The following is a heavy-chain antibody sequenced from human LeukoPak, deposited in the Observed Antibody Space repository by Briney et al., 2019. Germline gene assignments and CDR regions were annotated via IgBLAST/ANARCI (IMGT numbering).Heavy chain of an antibody. CDR3: ARALLGDYEDY. CDR1: GGSISSGGYY. Sequence: SETPSLTCTVSGGSISSGGYYWSWIRQPPGKGLEWIGYIYYSGSTYYNPSLKSRVTISVDTSKNQFSLKLSSVTAADTAVYYCARALLGDYEDYWGQGTLVTVSS. CDR2: IYYSGST. V-gene: IGHV4-30-4*08. J-gene: IGHJ4*02. D-gene: IGHD4-17*01.